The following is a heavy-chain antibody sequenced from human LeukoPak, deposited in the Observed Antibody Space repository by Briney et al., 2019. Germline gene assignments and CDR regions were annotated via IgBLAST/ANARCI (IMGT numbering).Heavy chain of an antibody. CDR1: GFTFSSYH. D-gene: IGHD2-21*01. CDR3: ARGLCGGDCYDY. CDR2: ISSNSEYI. Sequence: GGSLRLSCAASGFTFSSYHINWVRQAPGKGLEWVSSISSNSEYIYYADSVKGRFTISRDNAKNSLFLQMNSLRAEDTAVYYCARGLCGGDCYDYWGQGTLVTVSS. V-gene: IGHV3-21*01. J-gene: IGHJ4*02.